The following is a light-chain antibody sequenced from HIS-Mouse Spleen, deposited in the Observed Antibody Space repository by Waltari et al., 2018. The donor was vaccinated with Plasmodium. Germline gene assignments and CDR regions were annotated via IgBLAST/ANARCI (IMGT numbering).Light chain of an antibody. J-gene: IGLJ2*01. Sequence: PRSVSGSPGQSVPISCTGTSSAVGGYTYVPWYQQHPGKAPKLMIYDVSKRPSGVPDRFSGSKSGNTASLTISGLQAEDEADYYCCSYAGSYTWVFGGGTKLTVL. CDR2: DVS. V-gene: IGLV2-11*01. CDR3: CSYAGSYTWV. CDR1: SSAVGGYTY.